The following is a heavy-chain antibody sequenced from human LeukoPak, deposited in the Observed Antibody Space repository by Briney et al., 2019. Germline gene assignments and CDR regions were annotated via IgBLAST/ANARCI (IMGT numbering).Heavy chain of an antibody. J-gene: IGHJ4*02. Sequence: GGSLRLSCAASGFTFSSYAMSWVRQAPGKGLEWVSSITSSSSYIYYADSVKGRFTISRDNAKNSLYLHMNSLRAEDTAVYYCATSTVVTSFDYWGQGTLVTVSS. CDR1: GFTFSSYA. V-gene: IGHV3-21*01. D-gene: IGHD4-23*01. CDR2: ITSSSSYI. CDR3: ATSTVVTSFDY.